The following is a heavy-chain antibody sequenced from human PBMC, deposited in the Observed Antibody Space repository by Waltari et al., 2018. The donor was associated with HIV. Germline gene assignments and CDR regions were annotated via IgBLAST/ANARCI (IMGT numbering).Heavy chain of an antibody. CDR2: IYHTGTT. CDR1: GGAISSGDSY. D-gene: IGHD6-25*01. CDR3: ASEKFCSSATCPQRFDF. J-gene: IGHJ4*02. Sequence: QVRLQESGPGLVKPSQTLSLTCNVSGGAISSGDSYWTWIRQPPGKALEWIGHIYHTGTTSYNSSLKSRLAMSVDPSKNRFTLELTSVTAADTAVYYCASEKFCSSATCPQRFDFWGQGILVTVSS. V-gene: IGHV4-31*03.